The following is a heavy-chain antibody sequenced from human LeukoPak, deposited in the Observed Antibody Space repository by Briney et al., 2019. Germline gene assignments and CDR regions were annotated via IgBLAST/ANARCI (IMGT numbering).Heavy chain of an antibody. J-gene: IGHJ4*02. CDR1: GGSISTNY. V-gene: IGHV4-4*07. D-gene: IGHD3-22*01. Sequence: PSETLSLTCTVSGGSISTNYWSWIRQPAGKGLEWIGRIYNSGNTNYSPSLESRVTMSADTSKNQFSLKLSSVTAADTAVYYCARGTFDSSGYYLFDYWGQGTLVTVSS. CDR2: IYNSGNT. CDR3: ARGTFDSSGYYLFDY.